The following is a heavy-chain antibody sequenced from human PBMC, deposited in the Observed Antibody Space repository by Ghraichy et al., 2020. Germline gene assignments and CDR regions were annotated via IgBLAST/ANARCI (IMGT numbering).Heavy chain of an antibody. CDR1: GGSTSSSNW. J-gene: IGHJ6*03. D-gene: IGHD3-22*01. V-gene: IGHV4-4*02. CDR3: ARAWLLGSHYMDV. CDR2: IYHSGST. Sequence: SETLSLTCAVSGGSTSSSNWWSWVRQPPGKGLEWIGEIYHSGSTNYNPSLKSRVTISVDEPKNQFSLKLSSVTAADTAVYYCARAWLLGSHYMDVWGKGTTVTVSS.